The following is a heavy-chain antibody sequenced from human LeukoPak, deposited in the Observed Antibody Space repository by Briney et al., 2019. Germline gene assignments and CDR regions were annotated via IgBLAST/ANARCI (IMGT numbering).Heavy chain of an antibody. J-gene: IGHJ5*02. V-gene: IGHV4-4*07. CDR1: GGSMSSYY. CDR2: IFSSGST. Sequence: PSETLSLTCSVSGGSMSSYYWSWIRQPAGMGLQWIGRIFSSGSTNYNPPLKSRVTMSIDTSKNQFSLKLNSVIAADTAMYYCARGINIGDSRFFDPWGQGILVIVSS. D-gene: IGHD6-13*01. CDR3: ARGINIGDSRFFDP.